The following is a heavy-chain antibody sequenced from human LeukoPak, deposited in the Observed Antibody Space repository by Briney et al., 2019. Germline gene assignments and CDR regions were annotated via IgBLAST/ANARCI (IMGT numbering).Heavy chain of an antibody. D-gene: IGHD3-10*01. V-gene: IGHV3-21*01. Sequence: GGSLRLSCAASGFTFSTYSMNWVRQAPGKGLEWASSISTSSSYIYYADSVKGRFTISRDNAKNSLYLQMNSLRAEDTAVYYCARLHLRGAFDYWGQGTLVTVSS. CDR1: GFTFSTYS. CDR3: ARLHLRGAFDY. CDR2: ISTSSSYI. J-gene: IGHJ4*02.